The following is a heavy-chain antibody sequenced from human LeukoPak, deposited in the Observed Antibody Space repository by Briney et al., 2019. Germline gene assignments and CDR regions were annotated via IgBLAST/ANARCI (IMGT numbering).Heavy chain of an antibody. CDR3: AAGITMVRGVIPAPDY. D-gene: IGHD3-10*01. V-gene: IGHV3-7*01. CDR1: GFTFSSYW. J-gene: IGHJ4*02. CDR2: IKQDGSEK. Sequence: GGSLRLSCAASGFTFSSYWMSWVRQAPGKGLEWVANIKQDGSEKYYVDSVKGRFTISRDNAKNSLYLQMNSLRAEDTAVYYCAAGITMVRGVIPAPDYWGQGTLVTVSS.